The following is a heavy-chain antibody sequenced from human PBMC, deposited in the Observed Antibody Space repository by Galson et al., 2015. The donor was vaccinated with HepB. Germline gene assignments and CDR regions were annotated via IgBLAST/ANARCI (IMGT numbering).Heavy chain of an antibody. CDR2: IFHSGST. V-gene: IGHV4/OR15-8*02. D-gene: IGHD1-1*01. CDR1: GDSISGPNW. Sequence: ETLSLTCVVSGDSISGPNWWSWVRQSPAKRLEWIGEIFHSGSTNYNPSLGSRVTMSMDTSKNQMSLTMTSVTAADTAVYYCAREMGTTPDEAFDIWGHGTVVTVSS. CDR3: AREMGTTPDEAFDI. J-gene: IGHJ3*02.